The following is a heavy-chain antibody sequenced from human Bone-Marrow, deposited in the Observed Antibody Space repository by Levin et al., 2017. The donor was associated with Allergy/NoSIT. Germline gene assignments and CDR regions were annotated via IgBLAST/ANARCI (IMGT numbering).Heavy chain of an antibody. CDR2: ISGSGDST. D-gene: IGHD4-17*01. Sequence: GGSLRLSCAASGFMSSSFAMTWVRQAPGKGLEWVSSISGSGDSTYYAGSVKGRFTISRDNSKHTIYLLMNSLRADDTAVYYCAKGLTWDGSVTTTFDSWGQGTLVTVSS. CDR1: GFMSSSFA. CDR3: AKGLTWDGSVTTTFDS. V-gene: IGHV3-23*01. J-gene: IGHJ4*02.